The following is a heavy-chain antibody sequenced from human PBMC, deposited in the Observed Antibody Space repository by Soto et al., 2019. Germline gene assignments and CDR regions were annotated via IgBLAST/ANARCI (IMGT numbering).Heavy chain of an antibody. V-gene: IGHV3-74*01. J-gene: IGHJ4*02. Sequence: EVQLVESGGALVQPGGSLRLSCAASGFTFSSYWMHWVRQAPGKGLVWVSGINGDGSTTTYADSVKGRFIISRDNAKNMLYLQMNSLTAEDTAVYYCARPRYDGSGTPFDHWGQGTLVTVSS. D-gene: IGHD3-22*01. CDR2: INGDGSTT. CDR3: ARPRYDGSGTPFDH. CDR1: GFTFSSYW.